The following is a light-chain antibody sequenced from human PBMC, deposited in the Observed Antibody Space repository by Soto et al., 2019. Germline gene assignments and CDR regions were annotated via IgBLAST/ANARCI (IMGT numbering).Light chain of an antibody. Sequence: QSALTQPASVSGSPGQSINISCTGTSSDVGSYNLVSWYQQHPGKAPKLMIYEVTKRPSGISNRFSGSKSGNTASLTISGLQAEDDADYYCCSYAISSPFVFGTGTKLTVL. CDR1: SSDVGSYNL. CDR3: CSYAISSPFV. V-gene: IGLV2-23*02. CDR2: EVT. J-gene: IGLJ1*01.